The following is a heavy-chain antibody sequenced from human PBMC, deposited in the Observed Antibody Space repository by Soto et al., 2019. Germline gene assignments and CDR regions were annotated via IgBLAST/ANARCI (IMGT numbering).Heavy chain of an antibody. CDR2: ISYDGSNK. D-gene: IGHD2-15*01. J-gene: IGHJ6*02. CDR1: GFTFSSYA. V-gene: IGHV3-30-3*01. Sequence: QVQLVESGGGVVQPGRSLRLSCAASGFTFSSYAMHWVRQAPGKGLEWVAVISYDGSNKYYADSVKGRFTISRDNSKNTLYLQMNSLRAEDTAVYYCARDPGGVVVVAARSYYYYGMDVWGQGTTVTVSS. CDR3: ARDPGGVVVVAARSYYYYGMDV.